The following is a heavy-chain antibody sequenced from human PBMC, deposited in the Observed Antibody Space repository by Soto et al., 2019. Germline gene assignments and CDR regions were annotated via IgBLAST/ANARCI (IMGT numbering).Heavy chain of an antibody. CDR3: ARSGHIFAGVF. D-gene: IGHD3-16*01. V-gene: IGHV4-59*01. CDR1: GASMNDYY. CDR2: LHYNGFA. Sequence: SETLSLTCTVSGASMNDYYGSWIRQSPGKGLEHIGYLHYNGFAEYSPSLRSRVSISMDTSKNQFSLKLSSVTAADTAIYYCARSGHIFAGVFWSQGSLVTVSS. J-gene: IGHJ4*02.